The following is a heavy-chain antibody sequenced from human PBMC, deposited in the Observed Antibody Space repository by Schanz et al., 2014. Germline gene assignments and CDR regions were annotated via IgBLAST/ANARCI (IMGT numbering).Heavy chain of an antibody. D-gene: IGHD3-10*01. Sequence: DVHLLESGGGLVQPGGSLRLSCVASGFTFSSNSMNWVRQAPGKGLEWVSYVSRSTPDIYYADSVKGRFTMSRDNAKNSVFLQMNSLRAEDTAVYYCAKDGPGGSGSYSADGGMDVWGQGTTVTVSS. J-gene: IGHJ6*02. CDR2: VSRSTPDI. CDR3: AKDGPGGSGSYSADGGMDV. CDR1: GFTFSSNS. V-gene: IGHV3-48*01.